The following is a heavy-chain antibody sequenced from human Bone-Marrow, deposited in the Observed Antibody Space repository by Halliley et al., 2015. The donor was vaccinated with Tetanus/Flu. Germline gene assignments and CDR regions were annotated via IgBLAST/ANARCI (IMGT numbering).Heavy chain of an antibody. D-gene: IGHD6-19*01. CDR2: IFPGDSET. J-gene: IGHJ6*02. V-gene: IGHV5-51*01. CDR1: GYSFSDYW. CDR3: ARRQGIAVSDDNYYYGLDV. Sequence: QLVQSGAEVKKPGESLKISCKGSGYSFSDYWIGWVRQMPGQGLESMGIIFPGDSETRYGQSFQGQVTISADPSISTAYLQWSSLKASDSAIYFCARRQGIAVSDDNYYYGLDVWGQGTTVPV.